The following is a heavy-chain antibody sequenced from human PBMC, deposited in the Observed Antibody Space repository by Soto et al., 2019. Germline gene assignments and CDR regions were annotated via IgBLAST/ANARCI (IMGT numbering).Heavy chain of an antibody. V-gene: IGHV1-69*12. D-gene: IGHD6-19*01. J-gene: IGHJ4*02. CDR1: GGTFSSYA. CDR3: ARHGSDLGCFDY. CDR2: IIPIFGTA. Sequence: QVQLVQSGAEGKKPGSSVKVSCKASGGTFSSYAISWVRQAPGQGLEWMGGIIPIFGTANYAQKFQGRVTITAHESTSTAYMELSSLRSEDTAVYYCARHGSDLGCFDYWGQGTLVTVSS.